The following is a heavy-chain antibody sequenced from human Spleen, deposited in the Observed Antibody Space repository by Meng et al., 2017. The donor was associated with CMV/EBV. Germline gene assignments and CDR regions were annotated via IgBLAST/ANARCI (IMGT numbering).Heavy chain of an antibody. CDR3: ARDRGRLLNLDY. CDR2: IYRSGST. CDR1: GGSVSDYD. D-gene: IGHD2-21*02. J-gene: IGHJ4*02. V-gene: IGHV4-4*07. Sequence: QVQLQESRPGLVNPSETLSLTCTVSGGSVSDYDWSWIRQPAGKGLEWIGRIYRSGSTNYNPSLKSRVSMSLDTSKNQFSLNLSSVTAADTAVYYCARDRGRLLNLDYWGQGTLVTVSS.